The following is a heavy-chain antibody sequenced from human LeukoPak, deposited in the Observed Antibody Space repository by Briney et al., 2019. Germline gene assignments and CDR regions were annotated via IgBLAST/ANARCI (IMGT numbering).Heavy chain of an antibody. D-gene: IGHD6-19*01. Sequence: ASVKVSCKASGYTFTTYAISWVRQAPGQGLEWMGWINAGNGNTKYSQKFQGKVTITRDTSASTAYMELSSLRSEDTAVYYCAGEAAVAGWNWGQGTLVTVSS. CDR3: AGEAAVAGWN. CDR2: INAGNGNT. J-gene: IGHJ4*02. V-gene: IGHV1-3*01. CDR1: GYTFTTYA.